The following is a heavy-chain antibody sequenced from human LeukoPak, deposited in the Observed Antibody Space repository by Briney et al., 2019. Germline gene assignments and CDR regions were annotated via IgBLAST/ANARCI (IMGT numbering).Heavy chain of an antibody. J-gene: IGHJ4*02. CDR1: GFTFSRYA. D-gene: IGHD3-10*01. V-gene: IGHV3-23*01. CDR2: IPDSASST. CDR3: TRHSGSGYGSDYFDY. Sequence: GGSLRLSCAASGFTFSRYAMTWVRQAPGKGLEWVSTIPDSASSTYYADSVKGRFTISRDNSKNTLYVQMNSLRAEDTAVYYCTRHSGSGYGSDYFDYWGQGTLVTVS.